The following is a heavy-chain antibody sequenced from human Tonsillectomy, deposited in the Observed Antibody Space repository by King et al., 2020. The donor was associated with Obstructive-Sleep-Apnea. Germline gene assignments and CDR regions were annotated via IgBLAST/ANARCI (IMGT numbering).Heavy chain of an antibody. Sequence: QVQLQQWGAGLLKPSETLSLTCAVYGGSFSGYYWSWIRQPPGKGLEWIGEINHSGSTNYNPSLKSRVTISVDTSKNQFSLKLSSVTAADTAVYYCARGWLSGWFSDYWGQGTLVTVSS. CDR2: INHSGST. CDR3: ARGWLSGWFSDY. V-gene: IGHV4-34*01. D-gene: IGHD6-19*01. J-gene: IGHJ4*02. CDR1: GGSFSGYY.